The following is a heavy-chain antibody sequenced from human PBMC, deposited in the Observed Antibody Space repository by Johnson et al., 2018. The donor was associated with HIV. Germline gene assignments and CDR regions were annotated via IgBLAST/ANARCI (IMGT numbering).Heavy chain of an antibody. CDR2: ISYDGSNK. V-gene: IGHV3-30-3*01. CDR1: GFTFSSYA. CDR3: ARDSALSTQWLVRSGAFDI. J-gene: IGHJ3*02. D-gene: IGHD6-19*01. Sequence: QVQLVESGGGVVQPGRSLRLSCAASGFTFSSYAMHWVRQAPGKGLEWVAVISYDGSNKYYADSVKGRFTISRANSKNTLYLQMTSLRAEDTAVYYCARDSALSTQWLVRSGAFDIWGQGTMVTVSS.